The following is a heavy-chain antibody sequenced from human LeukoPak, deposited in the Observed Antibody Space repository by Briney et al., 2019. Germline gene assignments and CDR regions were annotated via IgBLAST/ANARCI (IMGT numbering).Heavy chain of an antibody. Sequence: GASVKVSCKASGYTFTGYYMHWVRQAPGQGLEWMGRINPNSGGTNYAQKFQGRVTMTRDTSISTAYMELSRPRSDDTAVYYCASEGYCSSTSCYWGNYWGQGTLVTVSS. CDR1: GYTFTGYY. CDR2: INPNSGGT. V-gene: IGHV1-2*06. D-gene: IGHD2-2*01. CDR3: ASEGYCSSTSCYWGNY. J-gene: IGHJ4*02.